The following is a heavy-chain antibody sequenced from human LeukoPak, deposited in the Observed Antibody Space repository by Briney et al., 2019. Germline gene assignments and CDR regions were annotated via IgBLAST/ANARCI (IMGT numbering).Heavy chain of an antibody. CDR1: GFTFSSYS. V-gene: IGHV3-21*01. J-gene: IGHJ3*02. D-gene: IGHD4-17*01. Sequence: GGSLRLSCAASGFTFSSYSMNWVRQAPGKGLEWVSSISSSSSYIYYADSVKGRFTISGDNAKNSLYLQMNSLRAEDTAVYYCARDPTVRAFDIWGQGTMVTVSS. CDR3: ARDPTVRAFDI. CDR2: ISSSSSYI.